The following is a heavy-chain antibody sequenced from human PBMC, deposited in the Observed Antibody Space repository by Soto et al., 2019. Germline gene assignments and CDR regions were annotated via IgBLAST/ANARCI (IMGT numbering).Heavy chain of an antibody. D-gene: IGHD3-10*01. J-gene: IGHJ5*02. CDR3: ARHAPTGQSNKFGELTNWFDP. V-gene: IGHV1-18*01. Sequence: QVQLVQSGAEVKKPGASVKVSCKASGYTFTSYGISWVRQAPGQGLEWMGWISAYNGNTNYAQKLQGRVTMTTDTSTSTAYMELRSLRSDDTAVYYCARHAPTGQSNKFGELTNWFDPWGQGTLVTVSS. CDR1: GYTFTSYG. CDR2: ISAYNGNT.